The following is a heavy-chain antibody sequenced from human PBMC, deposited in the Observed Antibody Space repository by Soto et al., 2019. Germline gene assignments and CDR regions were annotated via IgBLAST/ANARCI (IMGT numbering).Heavy chain of an antibody. J-gene: IGHJ4*02. V-gene: IGHV1-2*04. CDR1: GYTFTGSY. CDR2: INPNSGGT. D-gene: IGHD3-22*01. Sequence: ASVKISCKATGYTFTGSYMPWERQAPGQGLEWMGWINPNSGGTNYAQKFQGWVTMTRDTSISTAYMELSRLRSDDTAVYYCALPLGSGYYYAFDYWGQGTLVPASS. CDR3: ALPLGSGYYYAFDY.